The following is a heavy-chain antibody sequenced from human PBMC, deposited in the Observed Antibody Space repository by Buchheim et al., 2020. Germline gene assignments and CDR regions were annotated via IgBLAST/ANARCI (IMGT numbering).Heavy chain of an antibody. Sequence: EVQLVESGGGLVQPGGSLKLSCAASGFTFSGSAMHWVRQASGKGLEWVGRIRSKANSYATAYAASVKGRFTISREDSKNKAYLQMNSLKTEDTAVYYCTRPSCSSTSCYVDYYYGMDVWGQGTT. J-gene: IGHJ6*02. CDR2: IRSKANSYAT. CDR1: GFTFSGSA. D-gene: IGHD2-2*01. V-gene: IGHV3-73*02. CDR3: TRPSCSSTSCYVDYYYGMDV.